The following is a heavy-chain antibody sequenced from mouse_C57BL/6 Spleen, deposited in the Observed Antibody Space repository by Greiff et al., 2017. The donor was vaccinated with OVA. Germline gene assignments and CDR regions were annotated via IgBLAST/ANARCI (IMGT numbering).Heavy chain of an antibody. J-gene: IGHJ3*01. V-gene: IGHV1-69*01. D-gene: IGHD1-1*01. CDR1: GYTFTSYW. Sequence: VQLQQPGAELVMPGASVKLSCKASGYTFTSYWMHWVKQRPGQGLEWIGEIDPSDSYTNYNKKFKGKSTLTVDKSSSTAYMQLSSLTSEDSAVYYCARSFYYYGSRYVDYWGQGTLVTVSA. CDR3: ARSFYYYGSRYVDY. CDR2: IDPSDSYT.